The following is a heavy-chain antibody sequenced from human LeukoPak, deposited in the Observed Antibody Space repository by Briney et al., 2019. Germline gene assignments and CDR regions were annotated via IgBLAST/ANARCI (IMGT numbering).Heavy chain of an antibody. CDR3: ARIAVAVSGAFDI. D-gene: IGHD6-19*01. CDR2: IYSGGST. J-gene: IGHJ3*02. CDR1: GFTVSSNY. Sequence: PGGSLRLSCAASGFTVSSNYMSWVRQAPGKGLEWVSVIYSGGSTYYADSVKGRFTISRDNSKNTLYLQMNSLRAEDTAVYYCARIAVAVSGAFDIWGRGTMVTVSS. V-gene: IGHV3-66*01.